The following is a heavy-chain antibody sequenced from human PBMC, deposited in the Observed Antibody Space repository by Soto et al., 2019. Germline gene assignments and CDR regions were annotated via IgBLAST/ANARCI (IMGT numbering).Heavy chain of an antibody. CDR1: GDSISSGNHY. CDR3: ARMYDFWSGYYFDS. CDR2: IFHTGTT. J-gene: IGHJ4*02. V-gene: IGHV4-30-4*01. Sequence: SETLSLTCTVSGDSISSGNHYWSWIRQPPGKGLEWIGYIFHTGTTYYNPSLKSRVTISFDPSKNQFSLKLRSVTAADTALYYCARMYDFWSGYYFDSWGQGTLVTVSS. D-gene: IGHD3-3*01.